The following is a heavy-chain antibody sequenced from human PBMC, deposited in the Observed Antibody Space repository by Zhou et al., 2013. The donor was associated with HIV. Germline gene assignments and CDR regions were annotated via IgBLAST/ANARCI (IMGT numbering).Heavy chain of an antibody. D-gene: IGHD3-10*01. CDR3: ASSHHGSGTFDH. CDR2: IFTSGST. CDR1: GDSISSFY. J-gene: IGHJ4*02. V-gene: IGHV4-4*09. Sequence: VQLQESGPGLVKPSETLSLNCTVSGDSISSFYWSWIRQPPGKGLEWIGYIFTSGSTNYNPSLESRVTISVDTSKNQFSLKLRSVTAADTAVYYCASSHHGSGTFDHWGQGTLVTVSS.